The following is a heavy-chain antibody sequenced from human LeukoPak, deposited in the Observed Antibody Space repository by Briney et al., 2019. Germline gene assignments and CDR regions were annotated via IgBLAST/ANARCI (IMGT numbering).Heavy chain of an antibody. Sequence: GGSLRLSCAASGFSFSTYTMHWVRQAPGKGLEWVSGISGNGGSTHYADSVKGRFTSSRDNSKNTLYLQMNSLRAEDTAIYYCAKGNRGSSSFDYWGQGTLVTVSS. CDR1: GFSFSTYT. D-gene: IGHD1-26*01. CDR2: ISGNGGST. V-gene: IGHV3-23*01. J-gene: IGHJ4*02. CDR3: AKGNRGSSSFDY.